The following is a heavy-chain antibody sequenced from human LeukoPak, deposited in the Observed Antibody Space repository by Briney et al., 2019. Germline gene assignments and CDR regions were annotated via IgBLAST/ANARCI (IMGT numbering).Heavy chain of an antibody. CDR1: GYTLTELS. J-gene: IGHJ4*02. D-gene: IGHD1-26*01. CDR3: AKEVTEVGATRPLHFNY. V-gene: IGHV1-24*01. CDR2: FDPEDGET. Sequence: ASVKVSCKVSGYTLTELSMHWERQAPGKGLEWMGGFDPEDGETIYAQKFQGRVTMTEDTSTDTAHMELSRLRSEDTAEYYCAKEVTEVGATRPLHFNYWGPGTLVTVSS.